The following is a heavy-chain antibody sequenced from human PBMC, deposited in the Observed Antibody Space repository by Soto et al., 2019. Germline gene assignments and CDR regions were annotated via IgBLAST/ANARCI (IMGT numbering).Heavy chain of an antibody. D-gene: IGHD3-16*01. V-gene: IGHV4-59*07. CDR1: GGSINSDY. CDR2: ISYTGST. Sequence: QVQLQESGPGLVKPSDSLSLTCTVSGGSINSDYWSWIRQPQGKGLEWIGRISYTGSTNNNPSLKRRVTISPDTSKTQFSLKLSSVTAADTAVYYCARGADGDYFDSWGQGTLVTVSS. CDR3: ARGADGDYFDS. J-gene: IGHJ4*02.